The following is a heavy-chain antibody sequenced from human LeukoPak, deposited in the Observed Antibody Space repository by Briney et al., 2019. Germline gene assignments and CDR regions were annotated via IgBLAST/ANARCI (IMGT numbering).Heavy chain of an antibody. J-gene: IGHJ6*03. CDR3: ARSYYGDYYMDV. CDR2: IIPIFGTA. Sequence: SVKVSSKASGGTFSSYAISWVRQAPGQGLEWMGRIIPIFGTANYAQKFQGRVTITTDESTSTAYMELCSLRSEDTAVYYCARSYYGDYYMDVWGKGTTVTVSS. CDR1: GGTFSSYA. D-gene: IGHD4-17*01. V-gene: IGHV1-69*05.